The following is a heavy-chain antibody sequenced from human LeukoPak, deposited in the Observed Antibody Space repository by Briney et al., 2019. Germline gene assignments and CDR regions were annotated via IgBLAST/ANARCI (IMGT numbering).Heavy chain of an antibody. CDR3: ARGSGGSYYFDY. J-gene: IGHJ4*02. CDR1: GYTFTSYD. CDR2: MNPNSGNT. V-gene: IGHV1-8*01. D-gene: IGHD1-26*01. Sequence: ASVKVYCKASGYTFTSYDINWVRQATGQGLEWMGWMNPNSGNTGYAQKFQGRVTMTRNTSISTAYMELSSLRSEGTAVYYCARGSGGSYYFDYWGQGTLVTVSS.